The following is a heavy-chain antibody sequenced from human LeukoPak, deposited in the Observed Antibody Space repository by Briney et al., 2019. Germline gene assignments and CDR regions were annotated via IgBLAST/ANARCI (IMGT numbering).Heavy chain of an antibody. Sequence: SVNVSCKASGGTFSSYAISWVRQAPGQGLEWMGGIIPIFGTANYAQKFQGRVTITADESTSTAYMELSSLRSEDTAVYYCAGEGITIFGVGLYYYYYYGMDVWGQGTTVTVSS. J-gene: IGHJ6*02. CDR1: GGTFSSYA. V-gene: IGHV1-69*13. D-gene: IGHD3-3*01. CDR2: IIPIFGTA. CDR3: AGEGITIFGVGLYYYYYYGMDV.